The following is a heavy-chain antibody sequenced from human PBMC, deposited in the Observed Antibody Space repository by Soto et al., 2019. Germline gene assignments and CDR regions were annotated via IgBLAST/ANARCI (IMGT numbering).Heavy chain of an antibody. CDR1: GFTFNSYG. J-gene: IGHJ4*02. CDR2: ISYGGSHK. Sequence: GGSLRLSCAASGFTFNSYGMQWVRQGPGNGLEWVAFISYGGSHKYYAGSVKGRFTISRDDSKNTVYLQMNSLKTDDTAVYYCAKEMFPRTVLDSSSPWGDFWGRGSLVTVSS. CDR3: AKEMFPRTVLDSSSPWGDF. D-gene: IGHD2-15*01. V-gene: IGHV3-30*18.